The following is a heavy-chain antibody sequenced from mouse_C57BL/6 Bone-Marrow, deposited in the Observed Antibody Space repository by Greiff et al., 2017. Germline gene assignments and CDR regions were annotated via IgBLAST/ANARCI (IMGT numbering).Heavy chain of an antibody. CDR1: GFTFSSYG. V-gene: IGHV5-6*02. Sequence: EVKLVESGGDLVKPGGSLKLSCAASGFTFSSYGMSWVRQTPDKRLEWVATISSGGSYTHYPDSVKGRCTISRDNAKNTLYLQMSSLKSEDTAMYDCARAGDPYYFDYWGQGTTLTVSS. CDR3: ARAGDPYYFDY. CDR2: ISSGGSYT. J-gene: IGHJ2*01.